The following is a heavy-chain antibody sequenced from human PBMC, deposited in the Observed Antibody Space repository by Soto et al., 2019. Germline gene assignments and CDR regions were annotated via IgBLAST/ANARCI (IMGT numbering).Heavy chain of an antibody. D-gene: IGHD2-21*01. Sequence: TSETLSLTCPVSGGSISSYYWSWIRQPPGKGLEWIGYIYYSGSTNYNPSLKSRVTISVDTSKNQFSLKLSSVTAADTAMYYCARTPLLWGQGTLVTVSS. CDR2: IYYSGST. V-gene: IGHV4-59*08. CDR3: ARTPLL. CDR1: GGSISSYY. J-gene: IGHJ4*02.